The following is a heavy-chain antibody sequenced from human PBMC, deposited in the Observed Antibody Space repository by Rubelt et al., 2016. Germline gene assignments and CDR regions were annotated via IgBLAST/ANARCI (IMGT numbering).Heavy chain of an antibody. J-gene: IGHJ3*02. CDR3: ARAKIVVALWGAFDI. CDR1: GGSISSGGYS. D-gene: IGHD3-22*01. CDR2: IYHSGRT. Sequence: QVQLQESGPGLVKPSQTLSLTCAVSGGSISSGGYSWSWIRQPPGKGLEWIGYIYHSGRTYYNPSLKSRVTISVDRSKNQFSLKLSSVTAADTAVYYCARAKIVVALWGAFDIWGQGTMVTVSS. V-gene: IGHV4-30-2*01.